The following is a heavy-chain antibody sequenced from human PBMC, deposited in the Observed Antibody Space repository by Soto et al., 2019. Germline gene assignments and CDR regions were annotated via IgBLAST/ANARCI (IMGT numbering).Heavy chain of an antibody. CDR1: GFTFNSYA. Sequence: EVQLLESGGGLVQPGGSLRLSCAASGFTFNSYAMSWVRQAPGKGLEWVSIITSDGRTYYADSVKGRFTISRDNSKNTVYLQMNSLRAEDTAVYYCAKDYSTVTTDPLSVVLFDYWGQGALVTVSS. V-gene: IGHV3-23*01. CDR2: IITSDGRT. CDR3: AKDYSTVTTDPLSVVLFDY. D-gene: IGHD4-17*01. J-gene: IGHJ4*02.